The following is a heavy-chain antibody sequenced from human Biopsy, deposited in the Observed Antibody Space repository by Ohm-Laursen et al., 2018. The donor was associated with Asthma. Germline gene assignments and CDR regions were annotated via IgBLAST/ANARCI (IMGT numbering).Heavy chain of an antibody. CDR2: INSVFGIT. D-gene: IGHD2-2*01. CDR3: ARKAGSCISRTCYSLDF. J-gene: IGHJ4*02. CDR1: GGTFNTYV. V-gene: IGHV1-69*13. Sequence: ASVTVSCKSLGGTFNTYVIGWVRQAPGQGLEWMGGINSVFGITTYPQKFQDRVTITADDSTSTVYMELSSLRSEDTAVYYCARKAGSCISRTCYSLDFWGQGTLVTVSS.